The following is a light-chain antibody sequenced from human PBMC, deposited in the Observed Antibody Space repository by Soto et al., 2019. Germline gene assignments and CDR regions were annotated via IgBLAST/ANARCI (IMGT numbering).Light chain of an antibody. V-gene: IGKV3-15*01. CDR2: GAS. CDR1: QSDSSN. CDR3: QQYNNWPPVT. Sequence: EIVMTQSPATRSVSPGERATLSCRASQSDSSNLAWYQQKPGQAPRLLIYGASTRATGIPARFSGSGSGTEFTLTISSLQSEDFAVYYCQQYNNWPPVTFGQGTKVEIK. J-gene: IGKJ1*01.